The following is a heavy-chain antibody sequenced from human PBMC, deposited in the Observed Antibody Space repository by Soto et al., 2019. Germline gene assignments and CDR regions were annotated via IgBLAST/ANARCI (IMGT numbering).Heavy chain of an antibody. D-gene: IGHD3-16*02. CDR1: GGSFSGYY. CDR2: INHSGST. V-gene: IGHV4-34*01. CDR3: ARHLITFGGVIDIDAFDI. Sequence: LSLTCAVYGGSFSGYYWSWIRQPPGKGLEWIGEINHSGSTNYNPSLKSRVTISVDTSKNQFSLKLSSVTAADTAVYYCARHLITFGGVIDIDAFDIWGQGTMVTVSS. J-gene: IGHJ3*02.